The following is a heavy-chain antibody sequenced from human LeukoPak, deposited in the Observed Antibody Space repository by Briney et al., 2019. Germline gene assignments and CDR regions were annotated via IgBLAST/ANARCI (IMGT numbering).Heavy chain of an antibody. Sequence: GGSLRLSCAASGFTLSTYWMHWVRRAPGKGLVWVSRISTDGSVTSYADSVKGRFTISRGNAKNTMYLQMNSLRAEDTAVYYCARIGGSGSYSGHYFDHWGQGTLVTVSS. V-gene: IGHV3-74*01. CDR2: ISTDGSVT. CDR3: ARIGGSGSYSGHYFDH. CDR1: GFTLSTYW. J-gene: IGHJ4*02. D-gene: IGHD3-10*01.